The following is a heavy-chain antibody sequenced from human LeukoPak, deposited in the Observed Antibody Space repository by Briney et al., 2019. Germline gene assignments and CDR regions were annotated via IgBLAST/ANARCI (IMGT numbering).Heavy chain of an antibody. V-gene: IGHV3-30*04. Sequence: GGSLRLSCAASGFTFSTYAMHWVRQAPGKGLEWAALISYDGSNKYYADSVKGRFTISRDNSKNTLYLQMNSLRAEDTAVYYCAKTGRVVVVPAAMSGGDLDWGQGTLVTVSS. CDR1: GFTFSTYA. CDR3: AKTGRVVVVPAAMSGGDLD. D-gene: IGHD2-2*01. J-gene: IGHJ4*02. CDR2: ISYDGSNK.